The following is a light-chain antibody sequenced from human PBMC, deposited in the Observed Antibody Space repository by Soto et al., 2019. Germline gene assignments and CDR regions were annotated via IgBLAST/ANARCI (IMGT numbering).Light chain of an antibody. Sequence: QSVLTQAPSVSAAPGQEVTIFCSGSDSNIGRNPVSWYQQSPGTAPKLLIYHNSKRPSGIPDRFSASKSGTSVTLGITGLQTGDQAIYYCGTWDTGLSAGVFGGGTKLTVL. CDR3: GTWDTGLSAGV. J-gene: IGLJ3*02. CDR2: HNS. V-gene: IGLV1-51*01. CDR1: DSNIGRNP.